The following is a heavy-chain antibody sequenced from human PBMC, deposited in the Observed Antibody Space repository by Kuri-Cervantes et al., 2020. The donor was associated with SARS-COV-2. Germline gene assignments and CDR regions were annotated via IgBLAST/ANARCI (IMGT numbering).Heavy chain of an antibody. CDR3: ARGEYDFWSGYYRSTYFDY. J-gene: IGHJ4*02. CDR1: GGPMSGSSSYF. CDR2: IYYSGNT. V-gene: IGHV4-39*07. D-gene: IGHD3-3*01. Sequence: SDTLSLTCNVSGGPMSGSSSYFWGWIRQPPGKGLAWIRTIYYSGNTYYKPSLKGRVTISVDTSKNQFSLKLSSVTAADTAVYYCARGEYDFWSGYYRSTYFDYWGQGTLVTVSS.